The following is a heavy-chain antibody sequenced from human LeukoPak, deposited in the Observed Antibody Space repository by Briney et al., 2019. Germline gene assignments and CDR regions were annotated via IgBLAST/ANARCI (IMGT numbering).Heavy chain of an antibody. CDR2: IYPGDLDT. CDR3: AGLKIVPTAVAH. J-gene: IGHJ4*02. D-gene: IGHD2-2*01. V-gene: IGHV5-51*01. CDR1: GYNFATYW. Sequence: GESLKISCKGSGYNFATYWIGWARQMPGKGLEWMGIIYPGDLDTRYNPSFQGQVTFSVDRSLSTAYLHWSSLKTSDTAIYYCAGLKIVPTAVAHWGQGTLVSVSP.